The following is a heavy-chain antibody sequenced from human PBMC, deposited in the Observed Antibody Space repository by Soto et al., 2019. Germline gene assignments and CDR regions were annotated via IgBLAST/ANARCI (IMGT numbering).Heavy chain of an antibody. J-gene: IGHJ3*02. CDR1: GYSFSGDW. V-gene: IGHV5-51*01. Sequence: GESLKICCKGSGYSFSGDWIGLVRQMPGKGMEWMGIIYPGDSDTRYSPSFQGQVTSSADRSISTAYLQWSSLKASETAMYYCARQRDYYYRTGYYAADDIDIWGQGTIAPVSS. CDR3: ARQRDYYYRTGYYAADDIDI. CDR2: IYPGDSDT. D-gene: IGHD3-22*01.